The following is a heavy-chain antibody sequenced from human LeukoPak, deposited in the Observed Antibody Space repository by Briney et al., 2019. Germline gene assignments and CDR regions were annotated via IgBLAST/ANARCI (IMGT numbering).Heavy chain of an antibody. CDR3: ARDLDWEQWWAFDI. D-gene: IGHD2-15*01. Sequence: PGGSLRLSCAASGFTFSSYAMHWVRQAPGKGLEWVAVISYDGSNKYYADSVKGRFTISRDNSKNTLYLQMNSLRAEDTAVYYCARDLDWEQWWAFDIWGQGTMVTVSS. V-gene: IGHV3-30-3*01. J-gene: IGHJ3*02. CDR1: GFTFSSYA. CDR2: ISYDGSNK.